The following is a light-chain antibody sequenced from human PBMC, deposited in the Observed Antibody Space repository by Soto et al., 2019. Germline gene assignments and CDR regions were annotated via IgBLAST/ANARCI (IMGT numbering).Light chain of an antibody. CDR2: EVS. V-gene: IGLV2-23*02. CDR3: CSHAGSSTFYV. CDR1: SSDVGSYNL. Sequence: QSALTQPASVSGSPGQSITISCTGTSSDVGSYNLGSWYQQHPGKAPKLMIYEVSKRPSGVSNRFSGSKSGNTASLTISGLQAEDEADYYCCSHAGSSTFYVFGTGTKVTVL. J-gene: IGLJ1*01.